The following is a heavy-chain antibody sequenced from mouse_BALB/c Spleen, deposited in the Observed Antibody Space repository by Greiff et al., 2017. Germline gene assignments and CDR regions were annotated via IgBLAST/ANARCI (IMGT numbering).Heavy chain of an antibody. V-gene: IGHV2-6-7*01. D-gene: IGHD1-1*02. J-gene: IGHJ4*01. CDR3: ARDQRGKGLGAMDY. CDR1: GFSLTSYG. Sequence: QVQLKESGPGLVAPSQSLSITCTVSGFSLTSYGVNWVRQPPGKGLEWLGMIWGDGSTDYNSALKSRLSISKDNSKSQVFLKMNSLQTDDTARYYCARDQRGKGLGAMDYWGQGTSVTVSS. CDR2: IWGDGST.